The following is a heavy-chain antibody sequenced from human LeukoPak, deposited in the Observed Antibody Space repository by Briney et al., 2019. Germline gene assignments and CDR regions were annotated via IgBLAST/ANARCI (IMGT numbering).Heavy chain of an antibody. CDR1: GYSISSGYY. Sequence: SETLSPTCAVSGYSISSGYYWGWIRQPPGKGLEWIGSIYHSGSTYHNPSLKSRVTISVDTSKNQFSLKLSSVTAADTAVYYCARGVDYYGSEYYFDYWGQGTLVTVSS. CDR2: IYHSGST. CDR3: ARGVDYYGSEYYFDY. J-gene: IGHJ4*02. D-gene: IGHD3-10*01. V-gene: IGHV4-38-2*01.